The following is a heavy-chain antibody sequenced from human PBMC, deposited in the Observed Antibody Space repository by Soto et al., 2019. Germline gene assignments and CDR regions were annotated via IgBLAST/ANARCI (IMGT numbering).Heavy chain of an antibody. CDR2: DYSDSA. V-gene: IGHV4-59*08. CDR3: AAYRHGEGGRGY. D-gene: IGHD3-16*01. Sequence: QVQLQESGPGVVKPSETLSLTCTVSGASVSSHHWTWIRQPPGKGLEWIADYSDSAGYSPSLKSRVTISADTSKNQFSLNLSSVTAADTAVYYCAAYRHGEGGRGYWGQGTLVTVSS. CDR1: GASVSSHH. J-gene: IGHJ4*02.